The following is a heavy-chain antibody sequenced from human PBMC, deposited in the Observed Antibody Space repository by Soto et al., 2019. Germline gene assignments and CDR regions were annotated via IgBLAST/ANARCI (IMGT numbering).Heavy chain of an antibody. CDR3: ASPLARYGMDV. V-gene: IGHV3-30*03. D-gene: IGHD3-3*02. J-gene: IGHJ6*02. CDR2: ISYDGSNK. Sequence: QVQLVESGGGVVQPGRSLRLSCAASGFTFSSYGMHWVRQAPGKGLEWVAVISYDGSNKYYADSVKGRFTISRDNSKNTLYLQMNSLRAEDTAVYYCASPLARYGMDVWGQGTTVTVSS. CDR1: GFTFSSYG.